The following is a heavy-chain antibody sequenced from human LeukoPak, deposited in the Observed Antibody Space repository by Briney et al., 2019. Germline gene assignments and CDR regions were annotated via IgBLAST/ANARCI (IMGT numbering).Heavy chain of an antibody. CDR1: GYSFTSYW. Sequence: GDSLKISCKCSGYSFTSYWIGWVRQMPGKGLEWMGIIYPGDSDTRYSPSFQGQVTISADKSISTAYLQWSSLKASDTAMYYCAAGRNRYCGGDCPTSAFDIWGQGTMVTVSS. CDR2: IYPGDSDT. J-gene: IGHJ3*02. CDR3: AAGRNRYCGGDCPTSAFDI. D-gene: IGHD2-21*02. V-gene: IGHV5-51*01.